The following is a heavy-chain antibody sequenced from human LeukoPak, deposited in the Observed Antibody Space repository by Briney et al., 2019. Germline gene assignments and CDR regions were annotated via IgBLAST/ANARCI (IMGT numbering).Heavy chain of an antibody. Sequence: SETLSLTCAVYGGSLSGYFWSWIRQPPVKGLEWIAEVNHNGGTNNNPSLKSRVTISVDTSKNQFSLKLTSVTAADAAIYYCAKNFDVWGRGTLVTVSS. CDR3: AKNFDV. V-gene: IGHV4-34*01. D-gene: IGHD2/OR15-2a*01. CDR1: GGSLSGYF. J-gene: IGHJ2*01. CDR2: VNHNGGT.